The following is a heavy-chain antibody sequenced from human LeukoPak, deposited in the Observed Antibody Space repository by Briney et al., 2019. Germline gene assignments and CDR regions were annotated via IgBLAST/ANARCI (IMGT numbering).Heavy chain of an antibody. D-gene: IGHD2-15*01. Sequence: GGSLRLSCAASGLTVSNQFMDWVRQAPGKGLEWVSTIYSGGATYYSDSVRGRFTISRDSSQNTVYLQMNSLRAEDTAVYYCASDRRYCSGGSCYDFDYWGQGALVTVSS. J-gene: IGHJ4*02. CDR1: GLTVSNQF. CDR3: ASDRRYCSGGSCYDFDY. CDR2: IYSGGAT. V-gene: IGHV3-66*01.